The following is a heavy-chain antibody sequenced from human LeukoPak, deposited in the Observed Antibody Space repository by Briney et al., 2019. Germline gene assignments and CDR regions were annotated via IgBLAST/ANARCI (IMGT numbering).Heavy chain of an antibody. Sequence: PSETLSLTCTVSGGSITTHYWSWIRQPPGKGLEWIGYIYDGRNTNYNPSLRSRVTISADTSTHQFSLQLRPVTAADTAVYYCARGGWGDDSWSGPTINWVDPWGQGTLITVSS. J-gene: IGHJ5*02. CDR3: ARGGWGDDSWSGPTINWVDP. D-gene: IGHD3-3*01. V-gene: IGHV4-59*11. CDR2: IYDGRNT. CDR1: GGSITTHY.